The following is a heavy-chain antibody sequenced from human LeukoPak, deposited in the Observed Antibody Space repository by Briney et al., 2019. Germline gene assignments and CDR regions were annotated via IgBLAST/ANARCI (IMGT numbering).Heavy chain of an antibody. V-gene: IGHV3-30*02. CDR1: GFTFSSYG. J-gene: IGHJ4*02. D-gene: IGHD3-10*01. CDR2: IRYDGSNK. Sequence: GGSLRLSCAASGFTFSSYGMHWVRQAPGKGLEWVAFIRYDGSNKYYADSVKGRFTISRDNSKNTLYLQMNSLRAEDTAVYYCAKDGITMVRGIAYWGQGTLVTVSS. CDR3: AKDGITMVRGIAY.